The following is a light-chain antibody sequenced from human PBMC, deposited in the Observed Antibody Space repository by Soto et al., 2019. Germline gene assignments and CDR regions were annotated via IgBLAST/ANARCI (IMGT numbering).Light chain of an antibody. CDR2: GAS. J-gene: IGKJ1*01. V-gene: IGKV3-20*01. CDR1: QSVSSRY. CDR3: QQYGNSPRT. Sequence: EIVLTQSPGTLSLSPGERATLSCRASQSVSSRYLAWYHQKPGQAPRLRIHGASYSATGIPDRFSGSASGSDFSLTISRLEPEDFGVFYCQQYGNSPRTFGQGTRVEIK.